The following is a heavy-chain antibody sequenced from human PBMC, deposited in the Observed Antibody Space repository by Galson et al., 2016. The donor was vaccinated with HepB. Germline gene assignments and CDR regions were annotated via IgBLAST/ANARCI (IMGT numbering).Heavy chain of an antibody. CDR2: ISYDGSNK. CDR3: ASGSQVGAKRPFDY. CDR1: GFTFSSYW. D-gene: IGHD1-26*01. J-gene: IGHJ4*02. Sequence: SLRLSCAASGFTFSSYWMHWVRQAPGKGLEWVAVISYDGSNKNYADSVKGRFTITRDNSKNTVYLQMNSLRAEDTAVYYCASGSQVGAKRPFDYWGQGTLVTVSS. V-gene: IGHV3-30-3*01.